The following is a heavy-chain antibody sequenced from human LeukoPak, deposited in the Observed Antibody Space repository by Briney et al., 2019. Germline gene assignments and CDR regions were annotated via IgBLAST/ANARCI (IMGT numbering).Heavy chain of an antibody. CDR1: GFTFSRYV. V-gene: IGHV3-30-3*01. CDR3: ARDNGDYGGTFDI. Sequence: SGRSLRLSCAASGFTFSRYVMHWVHQAPGKGLEWVAVISYDGNNKYYTDPVKGRFTISRDNSKNTLYLQMNSLRPEDTAVYYCARDNGDYGGTFDIWGQGTKVTVSS. J-gene: IGHJ3*02. CDR2: ISYDGNNK. D-gene: IGHD4-17*01.